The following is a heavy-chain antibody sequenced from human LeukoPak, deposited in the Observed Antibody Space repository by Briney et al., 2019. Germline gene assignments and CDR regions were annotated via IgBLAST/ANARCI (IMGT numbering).Heavy chain of an antibody. CDR1: GFTFSNYN. Sequence: PGGSLRLSRAASGFTFSNYNMNWFRQAPGKGLEWVSYISDTGFSIYYADSVKGRFTISRDNAKNSLSLQMDSLRAEDTAAYYCVSALVAGTTHWGQGTLVTVSS. J-gene: IGHJ4*02. D-gene: IGHD6-19*01. V-gene: IGHV3-48*01. CDR2: ISDTGFSI. CDR3: VSALVAGTTH.